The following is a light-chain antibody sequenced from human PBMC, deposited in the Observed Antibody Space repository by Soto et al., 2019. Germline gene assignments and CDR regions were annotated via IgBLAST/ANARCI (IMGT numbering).Light chain of an antibody. J-gene: IGLJ1*01. CDR2: SSN. CDR1: SSNIGSNT. CDR3: AAWDDSLNGPV. V-gene: IGLV1-44*01. Sequence: QSALTQPPSASGTPGQRVTISCSGSSSNIGSNTVNWYQQLPGTASKLLIYSSNQRPSGVPDRFSGSKSGTSASLAISGLQSEDEADYYCAAWDDSLNGPVFGTGTKLTVL.